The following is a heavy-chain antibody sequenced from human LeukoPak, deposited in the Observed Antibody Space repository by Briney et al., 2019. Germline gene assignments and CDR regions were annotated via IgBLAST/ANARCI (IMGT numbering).Heavy chain of an antibody. Sequence: GGSLRLSCAASGFTFSRYAMSWVRQAPGKGLEWVSTISGSGGSTYYADSVKGRFTISRDNAKNSLYLQMNSLRAEDTAVYYCARAGNYCSSTSCYASLLVGDWFDPWGQGTLVTVSS. CDR2: ISGSGGST. CDR1: GFTFSRYA. D-gene: IGHD2-2*01. J-gene: IGHJ5*02. CDR3: ARAGNYCSSTSCYASLLVGDWFDP. V-gene: IGHV3-23*01.